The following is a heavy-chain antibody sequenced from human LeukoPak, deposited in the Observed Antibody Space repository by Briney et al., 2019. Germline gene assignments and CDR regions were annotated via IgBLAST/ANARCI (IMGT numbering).Heavy chain of an antibody. Sequence: SETLSLTCAVYGGSFSGYYWSWIRQPPGKGLEWIGEINHSGSTNYNPSLKSRVTISVDTSKNQFSLKLSSVTAADTAVYYCARGSRGIAAAGTGGAYYYYMDVWGKGTTVTVSS. D-gene: IGHD6-13*01. V-gene: IGHV4-34*01. CDR1: GGSFSGYY. CDR3: ARGSRGIAAAGTGGAYYYYMDV. J-gene: IGHJ6*03. CDR2: INHSGST.